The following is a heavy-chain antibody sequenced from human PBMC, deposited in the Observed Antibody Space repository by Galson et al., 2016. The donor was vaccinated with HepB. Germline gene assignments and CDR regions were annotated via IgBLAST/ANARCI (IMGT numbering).Heavy chain of an antibody. D-gene: IGHD3-3*01. J-gene: IGHJ5*02. CDR2: IISSSSDI. CDR3: ARGEGLSYDFWSGPPRPNWFDP. Sequence: SLRLSCAASGFTFSSSSMNWARQAPGKGLEWVSSIISSSSDIYYADPVKGRFTISRDNAKNSLYLQMNSLRAEDTAVYYCARGEGLSYDFWSGPPRPNWFDPWGQGTLVTVSS. V-gene: IGHV3-21*01. CDR1: GFTFSSSS.